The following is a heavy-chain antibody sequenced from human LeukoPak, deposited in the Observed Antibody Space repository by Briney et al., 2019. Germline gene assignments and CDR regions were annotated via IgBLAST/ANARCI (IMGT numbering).Heavy chain of an antibody. CDR3: ARAPGSSGFGLYFDS. Sequence: GGSLRLSCTASGFTFSSKYINWVRQAPGRGLEWVSVTYGSGSTYYAESVKGRFTISRGNSKNTLYLQMNSLRAEDTAVYYCARAPGSSGFGLYFDSWGRGTLVTVSS. CDR2: TYGSGST. V-gene: IGHV3-66*01. CDR1: GFTFSSKY. D-gene: IGHD3-22*01. J-gene: IGHJ4*02.